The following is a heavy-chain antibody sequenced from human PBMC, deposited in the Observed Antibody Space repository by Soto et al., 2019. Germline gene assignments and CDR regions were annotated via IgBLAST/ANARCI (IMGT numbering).Heavy chain of an antibody. CDR3: ARGRYGDY. Sequence: QVHLVQSGAEVKKPGASVKVSCKGSGYGFTTYGITWVRQAPGQGLEWMAWISAHNGNTNYAQQLQGRVTVTRDTSTSTAYMELRSLRSDYTAVYYCARGRYGDYWGQGALVTVSS. J-gene: IGHJ4*02. V-gene: IGHV1-18*01. CDR1: GYGFTTYG. D-gene: IGHD1-1*01. CDR2: ISAHNGNT.